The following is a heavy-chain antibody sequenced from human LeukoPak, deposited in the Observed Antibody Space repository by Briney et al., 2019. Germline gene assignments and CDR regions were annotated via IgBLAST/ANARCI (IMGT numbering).Heavy chain of an antibody. CDR3: AREISFCGGDCYPSPTFDY. CDR2: INPNSGGT. D-gene: IGHD2-21*01. V-gene: IGHV1-2*04. Sequence: ASVKVSCKASGYTFTGYYIHWVRQAPGQGLEWMGWINPNSGGTNYAQKFQGWVTMTRDTSINTAYMELSRLKSDDTAVYYCAREISFCGGDCYPSPTFDYWGQGTLVTVSS. J-gene: IGHJ4*02. CDR1: GYTFTGYY.